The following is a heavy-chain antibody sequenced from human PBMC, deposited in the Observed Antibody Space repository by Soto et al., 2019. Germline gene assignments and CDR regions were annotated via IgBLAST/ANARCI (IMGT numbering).Heavy chain of an antibody. J-gene: IGHJ4*02. Sequence: QVQLQQGGAGLLQPSETLSLTCAVYGGSFSGYYWSWIRQPPGKGLEWIGEINHSGSTNYNPSLKSRVTISVDTSKNQFSLKLSSVTAADTAVYYCASCIGWCYYFDYWRQGTLVAVSS. CDR1: GGSFSGYY. V-gene: IGHV4-34*01. CDR3: ASCIGWCYYFDY. D-gene: IGHD6-19*01. CDR2: INHSGST.